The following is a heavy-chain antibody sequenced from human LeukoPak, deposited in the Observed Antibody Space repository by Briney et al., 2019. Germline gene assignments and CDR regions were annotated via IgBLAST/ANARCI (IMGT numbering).Heavy chain of an antibody. CDR2: INPSGGST. Sequence: ASVKVSCKASGYTFTSYYMHWVRQAPGQGLEWMGIINPSGGSTSYAQKFQGRVTMTRDTSTSTVYMELSSLRSEDTAVYYCARGGCDCNSGSPTDYWGQGTLVTVSS. V-gene: IGHV1-46*01. J-gene: IGHJ4*02. CDR1: GYTFTSYY. D-gene: IGHD3-10*01. CDR3: ARGGCDCNSGSPTDY.